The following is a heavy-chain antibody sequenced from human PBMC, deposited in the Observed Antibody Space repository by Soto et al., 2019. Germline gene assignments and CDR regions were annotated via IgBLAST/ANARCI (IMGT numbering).Heavy chain of an antibody. V-gene: IGHV1-3*01. CDR3: ARDMTPGLYCYYYGMDV. CDR1: GHTFTSYA. Sequence: ASVKVSCKASGHTFTSYAMPWVRQAPGQRLEWMGWINAGNGNTKYSQKFQGRVTITRDTSASTAYMELSSLRSDDTALSYCARDMTPGLYCYYYGMDVWGQGTTVTVSS. J-gene: IGHJ6*02. D-gene: IGHD3-16*01. CDR2: INAGNGNT.